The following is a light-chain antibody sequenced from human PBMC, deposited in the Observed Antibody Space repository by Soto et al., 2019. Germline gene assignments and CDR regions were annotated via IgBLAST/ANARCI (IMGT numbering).Light chain of an antibody. J-gene: IGLJ1*01. CDR3: CSFATSGTYV. CDR2: EGS. V-gene: IGLV2-23*01. CDR1: SSDVGNYNL. Sequence: QLVLTQSASVSGSPGQSITISCTGSSSDVGNYNLVSWYQQHPGTAPKLIIYEGSKRPSGVSDRFSGSNSADTASLTISGLQAEDEADYYCCSFATSGTYVFGTGTKVTVL.